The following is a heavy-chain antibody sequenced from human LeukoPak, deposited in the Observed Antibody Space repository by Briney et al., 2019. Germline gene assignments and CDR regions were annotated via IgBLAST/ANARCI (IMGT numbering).Heavy chain of an antibody. Sequence: PSETLSLTCAVYGGSFSGYYWSWIRQPPGKGLEWIGEINHSGSTNYNPSLKSRVTISVDTSKNQFSLKLSSVTAADTAVYYCAREGSYDSSGYPGDAFDIWGQGTMVTVSS. CDR3: AREGSYDSSGYPGDAFDI. J-gene: IGHJ3*02. D-gene: IGHD3-22*01. CDR1: GGSFSGYY. V-gene: IGHV4-34*01. CDR2: INHSGST.